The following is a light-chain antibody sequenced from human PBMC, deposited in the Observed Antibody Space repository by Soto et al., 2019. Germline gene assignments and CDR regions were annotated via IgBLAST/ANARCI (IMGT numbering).Light chain of an antibody. J-gene: IGKJ4*01. CDR1: QSVSSY. CDR2: DAS. V-gene: IGKV3-11*01. CDR3: QQRSNWPPLT. Sequence: EIVLTQSPATLSLSPGERATLSCRASQSVSSYLAWYQQKPGQAPRLLIYDASNRATGIPARFSGSGSGTEFTLTISSLEPEDVAVYYCQQRSNWPPLTFGGGTKVEIK.